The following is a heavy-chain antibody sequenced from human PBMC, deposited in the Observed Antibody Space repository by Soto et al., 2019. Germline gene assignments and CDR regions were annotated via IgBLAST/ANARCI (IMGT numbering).Heavy chain of an antibody. D-gene: IGHD5-18*01. J-gene: IGHJ5*02. V-gene: IGHV4-39*07. CDR3: AREEGYSYASCFDL. CDR1: GGSISSSSYY. Sequence: SETLSLTCTVSGGSISSSSYYWGWIRQPPGKGLEWIGSIYYSGSTYYNPSLKSRVTISVDTSKNQFSLKLSSVTAADTAVYYCAREEGYSYASCFDLWGQGTLVTVSS. CDR2: IYYSGST.